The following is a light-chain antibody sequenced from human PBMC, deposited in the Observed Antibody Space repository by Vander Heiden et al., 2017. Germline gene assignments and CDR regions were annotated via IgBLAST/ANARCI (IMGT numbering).Light chain of an antibody. J-gene: IGKJ5*01. Sequence: DILMTQSQDSLAVSLGERATINCKSSQSVLFTSNNNNYLAWYQQKPGLPPKLLIYWASTRESGVPDRFSGSGSGADFTLSISSLQAEDVAVYYCQQYYNNPITFGQGTRLEIK. CDR3: QQYYNNPIT. CDR1: QSVLFTSNNNNY. V-gene: IGKV4-1*01. CDR2: WAS.